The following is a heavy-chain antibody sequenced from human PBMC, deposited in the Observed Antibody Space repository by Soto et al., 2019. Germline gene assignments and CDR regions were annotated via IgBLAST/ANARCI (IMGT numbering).Heavy chain of an antibody. D-gene: IGHD2-2*02. CDR1: GFTFSSYA. J-gene: IGHJ5*02. V-gene: IGHV3-23*01. CDR2: ISGSGGST. CDR3: AKDSLGCSSTSCYTSWFDP. Sequence: GSLRLSCAASGFTFSSYAMSWVRQAPGKGLEWVSAISGSGGSTYYADSVKGRFTISRDNSKNTLYLQMNSLRAEDTAVYYCAKDSLGCSSTSCYTSWFDPWGQGTLVTVSS.